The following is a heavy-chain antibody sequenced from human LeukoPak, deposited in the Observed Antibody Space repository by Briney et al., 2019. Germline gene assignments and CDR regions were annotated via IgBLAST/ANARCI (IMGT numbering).Heavy chain of an antibody. CDR1: GGSFSGYY. CDR2: IYSSGTT. CDR3: ARQLVVLDAFDI. D-gene: IGHD2-8*02. Sequence: SETLSLTCAVYGGSFSGYYWSWIRQPPGKGLEWIGYIYSSGTTNYNPSLESRVTISVDTSKNHFSLKLNSVTAADTAVYYCARQLVVLDAFDIWGQGTMVTVSS. J-gene: IGHJ3*02. V-gene: IGHV4-59*08.